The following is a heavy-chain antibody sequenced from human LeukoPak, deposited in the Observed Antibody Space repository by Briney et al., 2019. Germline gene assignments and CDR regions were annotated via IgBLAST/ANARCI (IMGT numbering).Heavy chain of an antibody. D-gene: IGHD5-18*01. CDR2: ISWNSGSI. J-gene: IGHJ4*02. V-gene: IGHV3-9*01. Sequence: PGRSLRLSCAASGFTFDDYAMHWVPQAPGKGREWVSGISWNSGSIGYADSVKGRFTISRDNAKNSLYLQMNSLRAEDTALYYCAKGVDTAMVTTFVYWGQGTLVTVSS. CDR3: AKGVDTAMVTTFVY. CDR1: GFTFDDYA.